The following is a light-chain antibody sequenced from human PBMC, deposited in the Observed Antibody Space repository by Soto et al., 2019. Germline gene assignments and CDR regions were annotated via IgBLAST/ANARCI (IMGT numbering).Light chain of an antibody. CDR3: QQYHSPPVT. J-gene: IGKJ4*01. V-gene: IGKV4-1*01. Sequence: DIVMTQSPDSLAVSLGERATINCKSSQSILFSSNNKNYLTWYQQKPGQPPKQLIYWASTRESGVPDRFSGSGSGTDFARTISSLQAEDEAVYYCQQYHSPPVTFGGGTKVEIK. CDR1: QSILFSSNNKNY. CDR2: WAS.